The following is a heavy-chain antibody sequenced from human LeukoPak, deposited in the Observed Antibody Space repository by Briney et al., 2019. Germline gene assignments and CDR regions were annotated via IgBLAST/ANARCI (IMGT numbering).Heavy chain of an antibody. V-gene: IGHV3-48*01. CDR1: GFTFSSYS. Sequence: GGSLRLSCAASGFTFSSYSMNWVRQAPGKGLEWVSYISSSSSTIYYADSVKGRFTISRDNAKNSLYLQMSSLRAEDTAVYYCARDPPFGELLLNFDYWGQGTLVTVSS. J-gene: IGHJ4*02. CDR3: ARDPPFGELLLNFDY. CDR2: ISSSSSTI. D-gene: IGHD3-10*01.